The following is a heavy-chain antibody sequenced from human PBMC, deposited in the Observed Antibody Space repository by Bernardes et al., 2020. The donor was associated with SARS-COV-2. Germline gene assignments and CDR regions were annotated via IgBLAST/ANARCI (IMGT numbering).Heavy chain of an antibody. CDR1: GFTFDNHA. J-gene: IGHJ6*02. V-gene: IGHV3-23*01. Sequence: GGSLRLSCAASGFTFDNHAMSWVRQAPGKGLEWVSSISGSGGKTYHPDSVKGRFSVSRDNSRKILYLQMSSLRVEDTAVYYCAKERVRTPLYEMDVWGQGTTVIVS. CDR3: AKERVRTPLYEMDV. CDR2: ISGSGGKT. D-gene: IGHD2-2*02.